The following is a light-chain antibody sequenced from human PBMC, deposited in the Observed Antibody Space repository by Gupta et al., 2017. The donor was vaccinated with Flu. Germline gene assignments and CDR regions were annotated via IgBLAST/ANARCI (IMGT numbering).Light chain of an antibody. CDR2: AAS. Sequence: DIQMTQSPSSLSASVGDRVTITCRASQSISSYLNWYQQKPGKAPKLLIYAASSLQSGVPSRVSGSGSGTDFTLTISSLQPEDFATYYCQQSYSTPSGSFGQGTKLEIK. CDR3: QQSYSTPSGS. CDR1: QSISSY. V-gene: IGKV1-39*01. J-gene: IGKJ2*03.